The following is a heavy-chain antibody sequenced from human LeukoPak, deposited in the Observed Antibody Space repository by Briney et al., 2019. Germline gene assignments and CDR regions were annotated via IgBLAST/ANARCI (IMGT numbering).Heavy chain of an antibody. Sequence: PGRSLRLSCAASGFTFSSYSMNWVRQAPGKGLEWVSYISSSSSTIYYADSVKGRFTISRDNAKNSLYLQMNSLRATDTAVYYCARDSPNYYDSSGYLCFDYWGQGTLVTVSS. D-gene: IGHD3-22*01. CDR1: GFTFSSYS. J-gene: IGHJ4*02. V-gene: IGHV3-48*04. CDR3: ARDSPNYYDSSGYLCFDY. CDR2: ISSSSSTI.